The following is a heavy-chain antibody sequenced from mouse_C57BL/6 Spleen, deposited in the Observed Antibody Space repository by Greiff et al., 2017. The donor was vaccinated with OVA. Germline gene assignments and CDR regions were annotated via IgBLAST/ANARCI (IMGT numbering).Heavy chain of an antibody. CDR3: TRGSFFAY. CDR2: IDPETGGT. Sequence: LVESGAELVRPGASVTLSCKASGYTFTDYEMHWVKQTPVHGLEWIGAIDPETGGTDYNQKFKGKAILTADKSSSTAYMELRSLTSEDSAVYYCTRGSFFAYWGQGTLVTVSA. CDR1: GYTFTDYE. V-gene: IGHV1-15*01. J-gene: IGHJ3*01.